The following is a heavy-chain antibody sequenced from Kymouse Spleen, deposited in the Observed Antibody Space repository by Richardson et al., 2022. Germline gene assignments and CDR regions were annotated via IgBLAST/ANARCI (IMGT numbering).Heavy chain of an antibody. D-gene: IGHD6-13*01. V-gene: IGHV4-39*01. J-gene: IGHJ4*02,IGHJ5*02. CDR1: GGSISSSSYY. Sequence: QLQLQESGPGLVKPSETLSLTCTVSGGSISSSSYYWGWIRQPPGKGLEWIGSIYYSGSTYYNPSLKSRVTISVDTSKNQFSLKLSSVTAADTAVYYCARLIAAAGTDVWGQGTLVTVSS. CDR3: ARLIAAAGTDV. CDR2: IYYSGST.